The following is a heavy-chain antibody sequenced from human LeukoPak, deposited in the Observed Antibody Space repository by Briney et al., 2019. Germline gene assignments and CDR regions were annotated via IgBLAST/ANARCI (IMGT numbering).Heavy chain of an antibody. D-gene: IGHD3-9*01. CDR2: IIPIFGTA. Sequence: GASVKVSCKASGGTFSSYAISWVRQAPGQGLEWMGGIIPIFGTANYAQKFQGRVTITADKSTSTAYMELSSLRSEDTAVYYCARAHPPVLRYFDWSKDYFDYWGQGTLVTVSS. J-gene: IGHJ4*02. V-gene: IGHV1-69*06. CDR3: ARAHPPVLRYFDWSKDYFDY. CDR1: GGTFSSYA.